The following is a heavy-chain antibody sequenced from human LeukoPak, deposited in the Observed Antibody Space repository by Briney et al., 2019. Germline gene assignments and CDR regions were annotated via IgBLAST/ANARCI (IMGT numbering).Heavy chain of an antibody. CDR2: ISYDGSIN. CDR1: GFTFNSYA. D-gene: IGHD2-15*01. Sequence: PGGSLRLSCVGSGFTFNSYAVHWVRQAPGKGLEWVAVISYDGSINFYAASVKGRFTISRDNSKNTLYLQMNSLRAEDTALYLCARDRRYCGGGSCYFDYFFDYWGQGTLVTVSS. J-gene: IGHJ4*02. CDR3: ARDRRYCGGGSCYFDYFFDY. V-gene: IGHV3-30-3*01.